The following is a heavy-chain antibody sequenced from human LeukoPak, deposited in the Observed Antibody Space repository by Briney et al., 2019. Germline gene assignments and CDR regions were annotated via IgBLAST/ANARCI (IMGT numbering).Heavy chain of an antibody. J-gene: IGHJ5*02. CDR1: GGSISSYY. CDR2: IYYSGST. Sequence: PSETLSLTCTVSGGSISSYYWSWIRQPPGKGLEWIGYIYYSGSTNYNPSLKSRVTISVDTSKNQFSLKLSSVTAADTAVYYCARGPPGYSSSWYGWFDPWGQGTLVTVSS. CDR3: ARGPPGYSSSWYGWFDP. D-gene: IGHD6-13*01. V-gene: IGHV4-59*01.